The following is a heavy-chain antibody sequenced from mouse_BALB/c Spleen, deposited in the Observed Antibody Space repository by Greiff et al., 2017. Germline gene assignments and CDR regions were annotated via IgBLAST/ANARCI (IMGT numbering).Heavy chain of an antibody. Sequence: VMLVESGAELVRPGSSVKISCKASGYAFSSYWMNWVKQRPGQGLEWIGQIYPGDGDTNYNGKFKGKATLTADKSSSTAYMQLSSLTSEDSAVYFCARNGYSHYFDYWGQGTTLTVSS. CDR2: IYPGDGDT. CDR3: ARNGYSHYFDY. J-gene: IGHJ2*01. CDR1: GYAFSSYW. V-gene: IGHV1-80*01. D-gene: IGHD2-3*01.